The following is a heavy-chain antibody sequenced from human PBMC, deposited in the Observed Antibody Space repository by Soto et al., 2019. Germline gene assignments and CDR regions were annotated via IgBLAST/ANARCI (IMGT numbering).Heavy chain of an antibody. CDR2: ISSSSSYI. CDR1: GFTFSSYS. V-gene: IGHV3-21*01. J-gene: IGHJ6*02. Sequence: ESGGGLVKPGGSLRLSCAASGFTFSSYSMNWVRQAPGKGLEWVSSISSSSSYIYYADSVKGRFTISRDNAKNSLYLQMNSLRAEDTAVYYCARDLAVARIGGDYYYGMDVWGQGTTVTVSS. D-gene: IGHD6-19*01. CDR3: ARDLAVARIGGDYYYGMDV.